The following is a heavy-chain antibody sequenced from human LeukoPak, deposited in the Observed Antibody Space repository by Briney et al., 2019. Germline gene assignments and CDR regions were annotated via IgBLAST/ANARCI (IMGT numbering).Heavy chain of an antibody. CDR1: GFTFSNAW. Sequence: GGSLRLSCAASGFTFSNAWMSWVRQAPGKGLEWVGRIKSKTDGGTTDYAAPVKGRFTISRDNAKKSLYLQMNSLRAEDTALYYCARRGFYGSGTYQDYWGQGTLVTVSS. CDR3: ARRGFYGSGTYQDY. V-gene: IGHV3-15*05. CDR2: IKSKTDGGTT. J-gene: IGHJ4*02. D-gene: IGHD3-10*01.